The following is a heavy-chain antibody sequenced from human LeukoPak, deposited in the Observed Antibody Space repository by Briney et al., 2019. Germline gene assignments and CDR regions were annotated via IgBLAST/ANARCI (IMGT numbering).Heavy chain of an antibody. CDR3: ARGNWGPEF. V-gene: IGHV3-74*01. CDR1: VFYLNSFY. Sequence: PGGCLRLSRVLSVFYLNSFYMDWGPDTPGKGLVWGSGIRKDGTSTGYGDFVQGRFNISRETDKNTVYLQMNSLRPDDTGVYFCARGNWGPEFWGQGTLVTVSS. J-gene: IGHJ4*02. CDR2: IRKDGTST. D-gene: IGHD3-16*01.